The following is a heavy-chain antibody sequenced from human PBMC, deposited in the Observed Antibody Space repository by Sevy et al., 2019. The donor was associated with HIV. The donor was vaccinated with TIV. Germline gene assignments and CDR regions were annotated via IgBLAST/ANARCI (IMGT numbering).Heavy chain of an antibody. J-gene: IGHJ5*02. CDR3: ARNLVDTAMGWFDP. V-gene: IGHV1-18*01. CDR2: ISAYNGNT. CDR1: GYTFTSYG. Sequence: ASVKVSCKASGYTFTSYGISWVRQAPGQGLEWMGWISAYNGNTNYAQTLQGRVTMTTDTSTSTAYMELRSLRSDDTAVYYCARNLVDTAMGWFDPWGQGTLVTVSS. D-gene: IGHD5-18*01.